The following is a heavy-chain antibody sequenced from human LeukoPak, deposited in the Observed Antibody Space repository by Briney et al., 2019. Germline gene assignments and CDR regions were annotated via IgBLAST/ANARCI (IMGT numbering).Heavy chain of an antibody. J-gene: IGHJ6*03. Sequence: GGSLRLSCAASGFTFSSYSMNWVRQAPGKGLEWVSSISSSSSYIYYADSVKGRFTTSRDNAKNSLYLQMNSLRAEDTAVYYCARVPGIAADKTQYYYYYYMDVWGKGTTVTVSS. CDR1: GFTFSSYS. CDR3: ARVPGIAADKTQYYYYYYMDV. V-gene: IGHV3-21*01. D-gene: IGHD6-13*01. CDR2: ISSSSSYI.